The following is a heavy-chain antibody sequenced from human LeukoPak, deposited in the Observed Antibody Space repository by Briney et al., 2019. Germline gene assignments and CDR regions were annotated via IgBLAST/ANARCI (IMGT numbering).Heavy chain of an antibody. CDR1: GGTFSSYA. Sequence: SVKVSCKAPGGTFSSYAISWVRQAPGQGLEWMGGILPIFGTANYAQKFQGRVTITTDESTSTAYMELSSLRSEDTAVYYCASPPPYCSSTSCLYYFDYWGQGTLVTVSS. V-gene: IGHV1-69*05. CDR2: ILPIFGTA. J-gene: IGHJ4*02. D-gene: IGHD2-2*01. CDR3: ASPPPYCSSTSCLYYFDY.